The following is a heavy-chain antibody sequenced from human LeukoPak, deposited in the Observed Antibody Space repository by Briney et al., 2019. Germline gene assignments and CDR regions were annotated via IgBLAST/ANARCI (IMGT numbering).Heavy chain of an antibody. D-gene: IGHD3-22*01. CDR3: ARGALYYYDSSGYYYTEGARGLYNWFDP. CDR1: GGSISSYY. Sequence: SETLSLTCTVSGGSISSYYWSWIRQPPGKGLEWIGYIYYSGSTNYNPSLKSRVTISVDTSKNQFSLKLSSVTAADTAVYYCARGALYYYDSSGYYYTEGARGLYNWFDPWGQGTLVTVSS. J-gene: IGHJ5*02. CDR2: IYYSGST. V-gene: IGHV4-59*01.